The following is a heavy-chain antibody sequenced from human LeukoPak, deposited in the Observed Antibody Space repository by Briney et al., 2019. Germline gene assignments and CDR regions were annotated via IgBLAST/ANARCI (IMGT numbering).Heavy chain of an antibody. Sequence: ASVKVSCKASGYTFTGYYMHWVRQAPGQGLEWMGIINPSGGSTSYAQKFQGRVTMTRDTSTSTVYMELSSLRSEDTAVYYCAILDDGGNSGGTFDYWGQGTLVTVSS. CDR2: INPSGGST. V-gene: IGHV1-46*01. J-gene: IGHJ4*02. CDR1: GYTFTGYY. CDR3: AILDDGGNSGGTFDY. D-gene: IGHD4-23*01.